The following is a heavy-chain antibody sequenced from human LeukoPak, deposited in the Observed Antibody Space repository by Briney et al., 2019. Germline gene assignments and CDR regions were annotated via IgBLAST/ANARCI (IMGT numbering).Heavy chain of an antibody. CDR3: ARHPPVAGRGGWFDP. CDR2: IYPGDSDT. Sequence: GESLKISCKGSGYSFTSYWIGWVRQVPGKGLEWMGIIYPGDSDTRYSPSFQGQVTISADKSISTAYLQWSSLKASDTAMYYCARHPPVAGRGGWFDPWGQGTLVTVSS. CDR1: GYSFTSYW. J-gene: IGHJ5*02. D-gene: IGHD6-19*01. V-gene: IGHV5-51*01.